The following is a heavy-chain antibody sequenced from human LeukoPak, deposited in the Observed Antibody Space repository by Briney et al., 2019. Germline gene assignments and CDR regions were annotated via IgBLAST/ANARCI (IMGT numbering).Heavy chain of an antibody. Sequence: SETLSLTCAVSGGSISSGGYSWSWIRQPPGTGLEWIGYIYHSGSTYYNPSLKSRVTISVDTSKNQFSLKLSSVTAADTAVYYCARQGQRYQPWFDYWGQGTLVTVSS. V-gene: IGHV4-30-2*01. CDR1: GGSISSGGYS. CDR2: IYHSGST. J-gene: IGHJ4*02. CDR3: ARQGQRYQPWFDY. D-gene: IGHD5-24*01.